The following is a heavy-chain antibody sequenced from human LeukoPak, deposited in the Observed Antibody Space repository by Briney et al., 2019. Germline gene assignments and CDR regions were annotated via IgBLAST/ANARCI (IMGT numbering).Heavy chain of an antibody. Sequence: GESLKISCKGSGYSFTSYWIGWVRQMPGKGLEWMGIIYPGDSDTRYSPSFQGQVTISADKSISTAYLQWSSLKASDTAMYYCARLNRSTDKYYDFWSGPPEVFYYWGQGTLVTVSS. J-gene: IGHJ4*02. V-gene: IGHV5-51*01. CDR2: IYPGDSDT. CDR3: ARLNRSTDKYYDFWSGPPEVFYY. CDR1: GYSFTSYW. D-gene: IGHD3-3*01.